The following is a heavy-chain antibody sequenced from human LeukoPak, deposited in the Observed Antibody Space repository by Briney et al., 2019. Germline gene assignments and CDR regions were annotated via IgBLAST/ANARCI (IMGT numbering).Heavy chain of an antibody. CDR3: AREWGRIAVAGGPGY. D-gene: IGHD6-19*01. V-gene: IGHV3-33*01. CDR1: GFTFSNYG. J-gene: IGHJ4*02. CDR2: IWYDGRTK. Sequence: GGSLRLSCEVSGFTFSNYGMHWVRQAPGKGLEWLALIWYDGRTKFHADSVKGRFTISRDNSANTLCLQMSSLRVEDTAVYYCAREWGRIAVAGGPGYWGQGARVTVSS.